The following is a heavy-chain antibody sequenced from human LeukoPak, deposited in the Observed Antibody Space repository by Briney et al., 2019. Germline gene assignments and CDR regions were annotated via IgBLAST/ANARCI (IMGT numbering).Heavy chain of an antibody. CDR2: VYTGGIP. V-gene: IGHV4-4*07. Sequence: SHTLSLTCPLSGGSVRDNYWSWIRQHPGKGLEWIGRVYTGGIPTYNASLKSRVALSLDTSKNQFPMNLSSVSAADTAVYFCARGSSFSGFDYWGQGALVTVSS. J-gene: IGHJ4*02. CDR1: GGSVRDNY. D-gene: IGHD1-26*01. CDR3: ARGSSFSGFDY.